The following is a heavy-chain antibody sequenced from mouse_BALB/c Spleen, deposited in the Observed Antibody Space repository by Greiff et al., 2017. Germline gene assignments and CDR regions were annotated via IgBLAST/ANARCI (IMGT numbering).Heavy chain of an antibody. J-gene: IGHJ1*01. V-gene: IGHV5-17*02. CDR3: ARSGNYWYFDV. Sequence: VMLVESGGGLVQPGGSRKLSCAASGFTFSSFGMHWVRQAPEKGLEWVAYISSGSSTIYYADTVKGRFTISRDNPKNTLFLQMTSLRSEDTAMYYCARSGNYWYFDVWGAGTTVTVSS. D-gene: IGHD2-1*01. CDR1: GFTFSSFG. CDR2: ISSGSSTI.